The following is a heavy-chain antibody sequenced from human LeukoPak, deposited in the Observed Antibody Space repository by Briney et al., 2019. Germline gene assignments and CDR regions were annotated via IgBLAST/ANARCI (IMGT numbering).Heavy chain of an antibody. D-gene: IGHD5-12*01. CDR2: INSDGSST. CDR3: AKGGGYEAQYYYYYLDV. J-gene: IGHJ6*03. Sequence: GGSLRLSCAASGLTFSNYWMHWVRQAPGKGLVWVSRINSDGSSTSYADSVKGRFTISRDNAKNTLYVQMNSLRAEDTAVYYCAKGGGYEAQYYYYYLDVWGKGTTVTISS. CDR1: GLTFSNYW. V-gene: IGHV3-74*01.